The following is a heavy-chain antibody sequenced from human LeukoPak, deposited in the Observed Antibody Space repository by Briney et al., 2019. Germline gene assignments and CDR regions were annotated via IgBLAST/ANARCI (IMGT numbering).Heavy chain of an antibody. J-gene: IGHJ4*02. V-gene: IGHV3-30*18. CDR3: AKAISGGTVFAPLDS. Sequence: PGGSLRLSCAASGFTFTNFGMYWVRQAPGKGLEWVAVISYDGSDKFYGDSVKGRFTISRDNSKNTLYLQMISLRAGDTAVYYCAKAISGGTVFAPLDSWGQGTLVTVSS. D-gene: IGHD6-13*01. CDR2: ISYDGSDK. CDR1: GFTFTNFG.